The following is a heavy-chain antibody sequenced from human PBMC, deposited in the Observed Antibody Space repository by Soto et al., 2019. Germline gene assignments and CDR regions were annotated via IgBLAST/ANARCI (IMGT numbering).Heavy chain of an antibody. V-gene: IGHV3-74*01. CDR3: ARSGGIDH. CDR2: IQSDGSSI. J-gene: IGHJ4*02. CDR1: GFIFNNYW. Sequence: EVQMVESGGGLVQPGGSLRLSCAASGFIFNNYWMHWVRQVPGKGLMWVSRIQSDGSSIDYADSVKGRFTISRDNDRNTVYLQMNSLRVEDTAVYCCARSGGIDHWGQGTLVTVSS. D-gene: IGHD3-3*01.